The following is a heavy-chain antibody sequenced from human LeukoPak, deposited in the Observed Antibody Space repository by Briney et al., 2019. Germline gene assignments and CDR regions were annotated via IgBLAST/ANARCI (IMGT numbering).Heavy chain of an antibody. D-gene: IGHD3-22*01. CDR3: ALVSGITMIVGLQSDAFHS. CDR2: ISYSGST. Sequence: PSETLSLTCTVSGGSISSRSYYWGWIRQPPGKGLEWVGSISYSGSTYYNPSLKGRVAISVDTSNNQFSLKLSSVTAADTAVYYCALVSGITMIVGLQSDAFHSWGQGRLVTVSS. CDR1: GGSISSRSYY. V-gene: IGHV4-39*07. J-gene: IGHJ3*02.